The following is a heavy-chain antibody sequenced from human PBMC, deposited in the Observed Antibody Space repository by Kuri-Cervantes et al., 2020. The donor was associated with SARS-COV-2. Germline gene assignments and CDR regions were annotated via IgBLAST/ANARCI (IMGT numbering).Heavy chain of an antibody. CDR3: ARDRVTNGGDFDN. CDR1: GFTFSSYA. CDR2: ISYDGSNK. D-gene: IGHD4-23*01. V-gene: IGHV3-30*04. J-gene: IGHJ4*02. Sequence: GESLKISCAASGFTFSSYAMHWVRQAPGKGLEWVAVISYDGSNKYYADSVKGRFTISRDNSKNTLYLQMNSLRVDDTAVYYCARDRVTNGGDFDNWGQGTLVTVSS.